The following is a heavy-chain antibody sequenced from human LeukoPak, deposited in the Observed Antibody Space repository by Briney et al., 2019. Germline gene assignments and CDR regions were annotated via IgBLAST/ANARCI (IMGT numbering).Heavy chain of an antibody. D-gene: IGHD3-10*01. CDR1: GFTFDDYG. J-gene: IGHJ4*02. CDR2: INWNGGST. V-gene: IGHV3-20*04. Sequence: GGSLRLSCAASGFTFDDYGMSWVRQAPGKGLEWVSGINWNGGSTGYGDSVKGRFTTSRDNAKNSLYLQMNSLRAEDTALYYCARPISGSYYNGLGYWGLGTLVTVSS. CDR3: ARPISGSYYNGLGY.